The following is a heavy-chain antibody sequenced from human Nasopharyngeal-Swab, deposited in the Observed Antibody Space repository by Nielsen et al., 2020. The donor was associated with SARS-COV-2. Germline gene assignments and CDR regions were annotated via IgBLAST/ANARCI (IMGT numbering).Heavy chain of an antibody. D-gene: IGHD3-16*01. CDR3: ARPGGSGDPYWYFDL. Sequence: SETLSLTCTVSGGSISSSSYYWSWIRQPPGKGLEWIGYMYYSGSTSHNPSLKSRVTISVDTSKNQISLKLTSVTAADTAVYYCARPGGSGDPYWYFDLWGRGTLVTVSS. V-gene: IGHV4-61*01. CDR1: GGSISSSSYY. J-gene: IGHJ2*01. CDR2: MYYSGST.